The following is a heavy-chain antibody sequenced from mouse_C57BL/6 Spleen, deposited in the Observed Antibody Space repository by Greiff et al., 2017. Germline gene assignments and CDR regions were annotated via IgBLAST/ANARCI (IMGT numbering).Heavy chain of an antibody. J-gene: IGHJ1*03. D-gene: IGHD2-5*01. CDR3: AKSNSGYFDV. CDR1: GYTFTDYN. V-gene: IGHV1-18*01. CDR2: INPNNGGT. Sequence: EVQLQQSGPELVKPGASVKIPCKASGYTFTDYNMDWVKQSHGKSLEWIGDINPNNGGTIYNQKFKGKATLTVDKSSSTAYMELRSLTSEDTAVYYCAKSNSGYFDVWGTGTTVTVSS.